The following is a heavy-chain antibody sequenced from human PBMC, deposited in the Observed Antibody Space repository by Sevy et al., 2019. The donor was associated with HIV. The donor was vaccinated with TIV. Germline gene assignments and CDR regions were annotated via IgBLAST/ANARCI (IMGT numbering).Heavy chain of an antibody. Sequence: GGSLRLSCAASGFTFSSYAMSWVRQAPWKGLEWVSAISGSGGSTYYADSVKVRFTISRDNSKNTLYLQMNSLRAEDTAVYYCARGGMSSSKGYYYYYMDVWGKGTTVTVSS. J-gene: IGHJ6*03. D-gene: IGHD6-6*01. V-gene: IGHV3-23*01. CDR2: ISGSGGST. CDR3: ARGGMSSSKGYYYYYMDV. CDR1: GFTFSSYA.